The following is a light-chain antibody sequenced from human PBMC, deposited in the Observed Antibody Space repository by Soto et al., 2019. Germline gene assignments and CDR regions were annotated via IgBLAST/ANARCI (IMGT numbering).Light chain of an antibody. CDR1: QSVSSN. CDR2: GAS. V-gene: IGKV3-15*01. CDR3: QQSNNWPPWT. J-gene: IGKJ1*01. Sequence: EIVLTQSPGTLSLSPGERATLSCMASQSVSSNLAWYQQKPGQAPRLLIYGASTRATGIPARFSGSGSGTEFTLTISSLQSEDFAVYYCQQSNNWPPWTFGQGTQVEIK.